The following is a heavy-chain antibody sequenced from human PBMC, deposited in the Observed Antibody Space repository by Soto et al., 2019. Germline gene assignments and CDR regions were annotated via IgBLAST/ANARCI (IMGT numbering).Heavy chain of an antibody. V-gene: IGHV3-23*01. J-gene: IGHJ4*02. D-gene: IGHD3-22*01. Sequence: GGSLRLSCAASGFTFSSYAMSWVRQAPGKGLEWVSAISGSGGSTYYADSVKGRFTISRDNSKNTLYLQMNSLRAEDTAVYYCAKKGYYYDSSGYVDWGQGTLVTVSS. CDR1: GFTFSSYA. CDR2: ISGSGGST. CDR3: AKKGYYYDSSGYVD.